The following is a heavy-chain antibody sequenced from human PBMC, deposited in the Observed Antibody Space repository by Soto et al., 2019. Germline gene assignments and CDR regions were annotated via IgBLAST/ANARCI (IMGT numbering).Heavy chain of an antibody. Sequence: ASVKVSCKAAGYTFTGYGCSWVRQAPGQGLEWMGWINGYTGNTHYAQKFQGRVTMTTDTSTSTAYMELWTLISDDTAVYYCARSWVTGKGGMDVWGQGTTVTV. CDR2: INGYTGNT. D-gene: IGHD3-16*01. V-gene: IGHV1-18*01. J-gene: IGHJ6*02. CDR3: ARSWVTGKGGMDV. CDR1: GYTFTGYG.